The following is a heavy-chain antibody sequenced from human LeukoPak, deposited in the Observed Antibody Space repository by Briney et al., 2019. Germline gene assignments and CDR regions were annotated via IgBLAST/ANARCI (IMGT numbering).Heavy chain of an antibody. J-gene: IGHJ4*02. D-gene: IGHD6-19*01. CDR1: GFIFSNYG. V-gene: IGHV3-33*01. Sequence: GGSLRFSCEASGFIFSNYGMPWVRQAPGKGLEWLALIWYEGQTKFYADSVKGRFTISRDNSGNTLFLHMTNLRVEDTAVYYCAREWGRIAVAGGPGYWGQGARVSVSS. CDR3: AREWGRIAVAGGPGY. CDR2: IWYEGQTK.